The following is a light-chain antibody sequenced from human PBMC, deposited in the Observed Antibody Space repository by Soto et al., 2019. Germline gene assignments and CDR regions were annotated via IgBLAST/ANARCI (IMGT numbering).Light chain of an antibody. V-gene: IGKV1-5*01. Sequence: IQFTQSPSTLPASVGDRVTLTCRASESISNWLAWYQHKPGTAPKLLIYHASILETAVPSRFSANGSGTEFTLTISSLEPSDFATYYCQQYRTYSFGQGTKVDIK. CDR1: ESISNW. J-gene: IGKJ1*01. CDR3: QQYRTYS. CDR2: HAS.